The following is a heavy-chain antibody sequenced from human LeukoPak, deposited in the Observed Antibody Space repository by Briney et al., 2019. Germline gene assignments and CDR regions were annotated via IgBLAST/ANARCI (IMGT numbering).Heavy chain of an antibody. CDR3: AXDRITIFGVVISSNLDY. V-gene: IGHV4-34*01. Sequence: PSETLSLTCAVYGGSFSGYYWSWIRQPPGKGLEWIGEINHSGSTNYNPSLKSRVTISVDTSKNQFSLKLSSVTAADTAVYYCAXDRITIFGVVISSNLDYWGQGTLVTVSS. CDR1: GGSFSGYY. CDR2: INHSGST. D-gene: IGHD3-3*01. J-gene: IGHJ4*02.